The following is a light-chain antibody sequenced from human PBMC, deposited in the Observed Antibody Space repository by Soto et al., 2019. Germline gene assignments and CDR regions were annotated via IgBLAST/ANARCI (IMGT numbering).Light chain of an antibody. Sequence: DIQMTQSPSSLSASVGDRVTITCRASQSISTWLAWYQQKPGKAPKLLIFDASTLESGVPSRFSGSASGTEITLTITSLQPDDFATYYCHHYTRAFGQGTKVDIK. CDR3: HHYTRA. V-gene: IGKV1-5*01. CDR2: DAS. CDR1: QSISTW. J-gene: IGKJ1*01.